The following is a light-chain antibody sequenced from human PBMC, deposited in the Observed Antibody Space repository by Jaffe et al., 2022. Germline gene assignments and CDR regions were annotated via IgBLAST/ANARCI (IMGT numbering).Light chain of an antibody. V-gene: IGLV5-45*01. CDR2: YKSDSDK. CDR3: MTWHSSAYV. J-gene: IGLJ1*01. CDR1: SGLNVGTYR. Sequence: QAVLTQPASLSASPGASASLTCTLRSGLNVGTYRIYWYQQKPGSPPQYLLRYKSDSDKRQGSGVPSRFSGSKDASANAGILLISGLQSEDEADYYCMTWHSSAYVFGTGTKVTVL.